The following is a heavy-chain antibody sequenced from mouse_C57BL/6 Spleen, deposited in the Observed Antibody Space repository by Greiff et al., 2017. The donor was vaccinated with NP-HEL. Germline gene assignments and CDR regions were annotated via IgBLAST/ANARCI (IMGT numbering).Heavy chain of an antibody. Sequence: EVQLQQSGAELVRPGASVKLSCTASGFNIKDDYMHWVKQRPEQGLEWIGWIDPENGDTEYASKFQGKATITADTSSNTAYLQLSSLTSEDTAVYYCTSADGFPYFDVWGTGTTVTVSS. CDR2: IDPENGDT. CDR1: GFNIKDDY. D-gene: IGHD2-3*01. CDR3: TSADGFPYFDV. V-gene: IGHV14-4*01. J-gene: IGHJ1*03.